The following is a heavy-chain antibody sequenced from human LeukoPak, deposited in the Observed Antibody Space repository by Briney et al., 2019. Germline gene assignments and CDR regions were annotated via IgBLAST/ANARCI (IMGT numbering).Heavy chain of an antibody. D-gene: IGHD3-10*01. CDR3: ARQMVHGSGSCYSRFDY. CDR1: GGSFSGYY. V-gene: IGHV4-34*01. CDR2: INHSGST. Sequence: PSETLSLTCAVYGGSFSGYYWSWIRQPPGKGLEWIGEINHSGSTNYNPSLKSRVTISVDTSKNQFSLKLSSVTAADTAVYYCARQMVHGSGSCYSRFDYWGQGTLVTVSS. J-gene: IGHJ4*02.